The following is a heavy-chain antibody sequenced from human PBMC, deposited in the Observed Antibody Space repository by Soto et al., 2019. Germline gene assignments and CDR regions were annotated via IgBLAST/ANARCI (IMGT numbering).Heavy chain of an antibody. V-gene: IGHV3-23*01. J-gene: IGHJ5*02. CDR1: GFTFSSYA. D-gene: IGHD6-19*01. Sequence: GGSLRLSCAASGFTFSSYAMSWVRQAPGKGLEWISAISGSGGSTYYADSVKGRFTISRDNSKNTLYLQMNSLRAEDTAVYYCAKGSLRIAVAGNTKNWFDPWGQGTLVTVPS. CDR3: AKGSLRIAVAGNTKNWFDP. CDR2: ISGSGGST.